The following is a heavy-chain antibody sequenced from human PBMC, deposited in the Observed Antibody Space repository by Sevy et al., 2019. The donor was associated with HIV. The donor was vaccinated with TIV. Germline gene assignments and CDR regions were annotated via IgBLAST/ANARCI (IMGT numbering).Heavy chain of an antibody. Sequence: GGSLRLSCAASGFSFSSHGMHWVRQAPGKGLEWLSAISGGGDGTYYADSVKGRFTISGDNSRNTLYLQMNSLRAEDTAVYYCAKRPYYYYNSDGHLVSSTDEADYWGQGTLVTVSS. CDR1: GFSFSSHG. J-gene: IGHJ4*02. CDR3: AKRPYYYYNSDGHLVSSTDEADY. CDR2: ISGGGDGT. D-gene: IGHD3-22*01. V-gene: IGHV3-23*01.